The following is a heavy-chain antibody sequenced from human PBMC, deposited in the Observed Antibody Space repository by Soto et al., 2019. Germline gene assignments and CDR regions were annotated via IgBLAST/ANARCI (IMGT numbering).Heavy chain of an antibody. D-gene: IGHD2-21*01. J-gene: IGHJ6*02. Sequence: ASVKVSCKASGYTFTGYYMHWVRQAPGQGLEWMGWINPNSGGTNYAQKFQGRVTMTRDTSISTAYMELSRLRSDDTAVYYCARGAFCGGAPGCRDMDVWGQGTTVTVSS. CDR2: INPNSGGT. CDR1: GYTFTGYY. V-gene: IGHV1-2*02. CDR3: ARGAFCGGAPGCRDMDV.